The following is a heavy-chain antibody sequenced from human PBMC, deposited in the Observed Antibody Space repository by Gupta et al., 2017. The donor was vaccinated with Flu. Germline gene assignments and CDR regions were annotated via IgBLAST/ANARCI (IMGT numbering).Heavy chain of an antibody. CDR2: IYYGGST. V-gene: IGHV4-39*01. CDR3: ARGYSYGWDFDY. CDR1: GGSISSRSYY. J-gene: IGHJ4*02. Sequence: QLQLQESGPGLVKPSETLSLTCTVSGGSISSRSYYWGWIRQPPGKGLEWIGNIYYGGSTSYNPSLKSRVTISVDTSKNQFSLKLSSVTAADTAVYYCARGYSYGWDFDYWGQGTLVTGSS. D-gene: IGHD5-18*01.